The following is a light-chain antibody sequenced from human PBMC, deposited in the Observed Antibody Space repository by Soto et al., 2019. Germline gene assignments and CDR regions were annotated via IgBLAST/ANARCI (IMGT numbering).Light chain of an antibody. CDR3: QQSYSTPVT. CDR1: QPISTY. J-gene: IGKJ1*01. V-gene: IGKV1-39*01. Sequence: DIQMTQSTSSLSASVGDRVTITCRASQPISTYLNWFRQKSGKAPKLLIYAASSLQSGVPSRFSGSGSGTDFTLTISSLQPEDFATYYCQQSYSTPVTFGQGTKVDIK. CDR2: AAS.